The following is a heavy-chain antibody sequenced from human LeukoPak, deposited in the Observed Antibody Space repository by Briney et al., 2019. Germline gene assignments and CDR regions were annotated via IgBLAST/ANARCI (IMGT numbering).Heavy chain of an antibody. V-gene: IGHV3-11*04. J-gene: IGHJ4*02. CDR1: EFTLSDHY. CDR3: ARAGTGYCSGGSCYSAADYFDY. CDR2: ISSSGGSR. Sequence: MSGGSLRLSCAASEFTLSDHYMSWIRQAPGKGLEWVSYISSSGGSRYYADSVKGRFTISRDNSKNTLYLQMNSLRAEDTAVYYCARAGTGYCSGGSCYSAADYFDYWGQGTLVTVSS. D-gene: IGHD2-15*01.